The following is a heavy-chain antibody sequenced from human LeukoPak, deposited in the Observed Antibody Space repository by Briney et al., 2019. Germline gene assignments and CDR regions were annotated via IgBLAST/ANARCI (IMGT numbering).Heavy chain of an antibody. CDR3: ASVSVWELATHPGGSFDY. CDR2: LYHTGTT. Sequence: PSQTLSLTFTVSVGLISRIEYYWSWIRQSPVKALEGLGHLYHTGTTLYSPHLNNRLTVSVDSSRNQFSLTLNSVTAADTAVYYCASVSVWELATHPGGSFDYWGRGILVTVSS. CDR1: VGLISRIEYY. V-gene: IGHV4-30-4*01. D-gene: IGHD1-26*01. J-gene: IGHJ4*02.